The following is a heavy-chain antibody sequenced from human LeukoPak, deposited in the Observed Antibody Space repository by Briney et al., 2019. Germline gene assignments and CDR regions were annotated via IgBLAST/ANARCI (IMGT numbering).Heavy chain of an antibody. J-gene: IGHJ3*02. CDR2: VYYGGNI. Sequence: PSETLSLTCTVSGGSISGYYWSWIRQPPGKGLEWIGYVYYGGNINYNPSLKSRVTMSVDTSKNQFSLKLSSVTAADTAVYYCARRPGRGAFDIWGQGTMVTVSS. CDR1: GGSISGYY. D-gene: IGHD1-26*01. CDR3: ARRPGRGAFDI. V-gene: IGHV4-59*08.